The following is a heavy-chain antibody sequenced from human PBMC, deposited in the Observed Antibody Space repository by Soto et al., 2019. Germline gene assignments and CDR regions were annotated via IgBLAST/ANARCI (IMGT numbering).Heavy chain of an antibody. J-gene: IGHJ4*02. CDR2: ICYAGSNK. V-gene: IGHV3-33*01. CDR3: ASQKRSIAAAGTLDDY. D-gene: IGHD6-13*01. CDR1: GFTFSSYG. Sequence: QVQLVESGGGVVQPGRSLRLSCEASGFTFSSYGMHWVRQAPGKGLEWVAVICYAGSNKYYADSVKGRFTSARDNSKNMLYLQMNSLRAEDTAVYYCASQKRSIAAAGTLDDYWGQGTLVTVSS.